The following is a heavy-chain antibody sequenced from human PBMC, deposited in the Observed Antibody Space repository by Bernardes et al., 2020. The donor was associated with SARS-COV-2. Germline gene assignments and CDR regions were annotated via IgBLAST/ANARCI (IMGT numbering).Heavy chain of an antibody. CDR3: ARVVGVGSVTLPPYYHYYFMDV. Sequence: GGSLRLSCAASGFTFSTYSMNWVRQAPGKGLEWVSYISGGSTTIYYADSVKGRFSISRDNAKTSLYLQMNSLRDDDTAVYYCARVVGVGSVTLPPYYHYYFMDVWGQGTTVTVSS. CDR1: GFTFSTYS. V-gene: IGHV3-48*02. CDR2: ISGGSTTI. D-gene: IGHD2-15*01. J-gene: IGHJ6*02.